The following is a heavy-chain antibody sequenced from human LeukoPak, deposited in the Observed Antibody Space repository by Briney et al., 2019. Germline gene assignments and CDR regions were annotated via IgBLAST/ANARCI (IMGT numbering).Heavy chain of an antibody. Sequence: GRSLRLSCAASGFTFRNYAMYWVRQAPGRGLEWAAVVSFDGNTTFYSDSVKGRFAISRDNSKNTLYLEMNSLRPKDTAVYYCARFRAATTRFDYWGQGTLVTVSS. V-gene: IGHV3-30*09. J-gene: IGHJ4*02. CDR3: ARFRAATTRFDY. CDR1: GFTFRNYA. D-gene: IGHD1/OR15-1a*01. CDR2: VSFDGNTT.